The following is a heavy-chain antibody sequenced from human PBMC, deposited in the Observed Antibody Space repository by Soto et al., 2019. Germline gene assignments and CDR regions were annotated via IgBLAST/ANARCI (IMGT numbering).Heavy chain of an antibody. J-gene: IGHJ6*02. CDR3: GRCRTDSYAMDV. CDR1: GGTFSTYS. Sequence: ASVKVSCKASGGTFSTYSISWVRQAPGQGLEWMGGSPPIFGTSKYAQNFQGRVVMTTDISTNIVYLELRSLRSDDTAMYYCGRCRTDSYAMDVWGQGTTVTVSS. D-gene: IGHD5-18*01. V-gene: IGHV1-69*05. CDR2: SPPIFGTS.